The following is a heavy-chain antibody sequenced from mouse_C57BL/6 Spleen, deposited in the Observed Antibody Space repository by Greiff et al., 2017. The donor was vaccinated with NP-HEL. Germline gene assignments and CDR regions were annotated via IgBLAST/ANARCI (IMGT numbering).Heavy chain of an antibody. V-gene: IGHV14-3*01. Sequence: VQLKQSVAELVRPGASVKLSCTASGFNIKNTYMHWVKQRPEQGLEWIGRIDPANGNTKYAPKFQGKATITADTSSNTAYLQLSSLTSEDTAIYYCARDHYYGSSYNYFDYWGQGTTLTVSS. J-gene: IGHJ2*01. CDR2: IDPANGNT. CDR3: ARDHYYGSSYNYFDY. D-gene: IGHD1-1*01. CDR1: GFNIKNTY.